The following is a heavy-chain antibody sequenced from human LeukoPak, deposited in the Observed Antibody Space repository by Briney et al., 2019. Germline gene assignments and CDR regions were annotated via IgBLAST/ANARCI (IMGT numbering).Heavy chain of an antibody. D-gene: IGHD2-15*01. V-gene: IGHV4-34*01. CDR1: GGSFRGYY. CDR2: VNHSGST. Sequence: KPSETLSLTCAVYGGSFRGYYRSWIRQPPGTGLEWIGEVNHSGSTNYNPSLKSRVTISGDTSNNQFSLRLSSVTAADTAVYYCARGGNICSGLSGRNWFDPWGQGTLVTVSS. CDR3: ARGGNICSGLSGRNWFDP. J-gene: IGHJ5*02.